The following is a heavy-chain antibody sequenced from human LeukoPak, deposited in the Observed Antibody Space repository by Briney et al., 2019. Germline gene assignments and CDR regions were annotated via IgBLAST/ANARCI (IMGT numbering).Heavy chain of an antibody. CDR3: ARVLDSSGYHKPQYYFDY. CDR1: GYSISSGYY. J-gene: IGHJ4*02. CDR2: IYHSGST. D-gene: IGHD3-22*01. V-gene: IGHV4-38-2*01. Sequence: SETLSLTCAVSGYSISSGYYWGWIRQPPGKGLEWIGSIYHSGSTYYNPSLKSRVTISVDTSKNQFSLKLSSVTAADTAVYYCARVLDSSGYHKPQYYFDYWGQGTLVTVSS.